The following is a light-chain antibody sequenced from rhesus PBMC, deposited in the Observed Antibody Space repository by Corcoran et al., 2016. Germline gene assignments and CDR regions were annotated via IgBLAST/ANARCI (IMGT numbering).Light chain of an antibody. Sequence: DIVMAQSPDSLTVSLGERVTINCKSSQSLLYSSNYKNYLAWYQQKPGQAPNLFIYWAATRESGVPNRFSGSGSGTDFTLTISGMQAEDVAVYYCQQYYDTPYTFGQGTKVEI. CDR3: QQYYDTPYT. CDR1: QSLLYSSNYKNY. CDR2: WAA. J-gene: IGKJ2*01. V-gene: IGKV4-1*01.